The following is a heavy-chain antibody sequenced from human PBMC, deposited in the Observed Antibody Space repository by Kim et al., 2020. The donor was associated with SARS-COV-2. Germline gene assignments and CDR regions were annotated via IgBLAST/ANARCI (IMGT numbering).Heavy chain of an antibody. D-gene: IGHD3-10*01. J-gene: IGHJ4*02. Sequence: GGSLRLSCAASGLIFSKYGMHWVRQAPGKGLEWVATISNDGSYQYYGDSVKGRFTITRDISQNTLYLQMNSLRAEDTAVYYCPKPSRSGSYYLYYVDYWGQETLVIVSS. CDR3: PKPSRSGSYYLYYVDY. V-gene: IGHV3-30*18. CDR2: ISNDGSYQ. CDR1: GLIFSKYG.